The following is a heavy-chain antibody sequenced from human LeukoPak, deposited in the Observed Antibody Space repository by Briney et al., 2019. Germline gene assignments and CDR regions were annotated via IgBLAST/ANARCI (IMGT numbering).Heavy chain of an antibody. D-gene: IGHD3-22*01. CDR3: AREDSSGYLGY. V-gene: IGHV4-59*01. J-gene: IGHJ4*02. CDR1: GDSISSNY. CDR2: IYYSGST. Sequence: SETLSLTCTVSGDSISSNYWSWIRQPPGKGLEWIGYIYYSGSTNYNPSLKSRVTISVDTSKNQFSLKLTSLTAADTAVYYCAREDSSGYLGYWGQGTLVTVSS.